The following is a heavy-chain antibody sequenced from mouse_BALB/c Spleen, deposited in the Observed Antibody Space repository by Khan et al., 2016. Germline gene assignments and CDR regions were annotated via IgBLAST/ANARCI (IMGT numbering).Heavy chain of an antibody. CDR3: ARDGKRPFAY. V-gene: IGHV9-3-1*01. J-gene: IGHJ3*01. CDR1: GYTFTNYG. CDR2: INTYTGEP. D-gene: IGHD1-1*01. Sequence: QSQWGQSGPALKKPGETVKISCKASGYTFTNYGMNWVKRAPGKGLKWMAWINTYTGEPTYADDFKGRFAFSLETSASTAYLQINNLKNEDTATYVCARDGKRPFAYWGQGTLVTVSA.